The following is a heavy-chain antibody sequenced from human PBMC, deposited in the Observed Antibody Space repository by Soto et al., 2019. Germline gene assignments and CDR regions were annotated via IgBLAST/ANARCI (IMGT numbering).Heavy chain of an antibody. CDR3: ARGRIAAAGIYLFDP. CDR1: GGSVSSGSYY. V-gene: IGHV4-61*01. CDR2: IYYSGST. Sequence: PSETLSLTCTVSGGSVSSGSYYWSWIRQPPGKGLEWIGYIYYSGSTNYNPSLKSRVTISVDTSKNQFSLKVSSLTAADTAVYYCARGRIAAAGIYLFDPWGQGTLVTVSS. D-gene: IGHD6-13*01. J-gene: IGHJ5*02.